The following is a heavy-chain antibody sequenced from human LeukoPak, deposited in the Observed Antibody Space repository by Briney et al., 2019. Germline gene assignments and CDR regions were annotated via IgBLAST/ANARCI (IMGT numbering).Heavy chain of an antibody. CDR2: ISAYNGNT. CDR1: GYTFTSYG. D-gene: IGHD6-19*01. J-gene: IGHJ3*02. CDR3: ARRYIAVASDAFDI. V-gene: IGHV1-18*01. Sequence: GASVKVSCKASGYTFTSYGISWVRQAPGQGLEWMGWISAYNGNTNYAQKLQGRVTMTTDTSTSTAYMELRSLRSDDTAVYYCARRYIAVASDAFDIWGQGTMVTVSS.